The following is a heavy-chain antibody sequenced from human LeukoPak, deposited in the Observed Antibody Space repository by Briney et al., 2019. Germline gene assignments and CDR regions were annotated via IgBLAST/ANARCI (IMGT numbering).Heavy chain of an antibody. CDR2: ISNSGSII. CDR3: TTFVALRAFDV. Sequence: GGSLRLSCAASGFTFSDYYMSWIRQAPGKGLEWVSYISNSGSIIYYADSVKGRFTISRDTSKNTLFLQMSSLTVEDTAVYYCTTFVALRAFDVWGQGTMVTVS. V-gene: IGHV3-11*04. CDR1: GFTFSDYY. D-gene: IGHD3-10*02. J-gene: IGHJ3*01.